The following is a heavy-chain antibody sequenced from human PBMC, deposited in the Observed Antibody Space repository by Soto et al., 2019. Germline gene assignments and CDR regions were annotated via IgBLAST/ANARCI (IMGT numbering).Heavy chain of an antibody. CDR1: GGSISSYY. CDR3: AREDTPPPYYYYGMDV. J-gene: IGHJ6*02. D-gene: IGHD5-18*01. Sequence: PSETLSLTCTVSGGSISSYYWSWIRQPAGKGLEWIGRIYTSGSTNYNPSLKSRVTMSVDTSKNQFSLKLSSVTAADTAVYYCAREDTPPPYYYYGMDVWGQGTTVTVSS. V-gene: IGHV4-4*07. CDR2: IYTSGST.